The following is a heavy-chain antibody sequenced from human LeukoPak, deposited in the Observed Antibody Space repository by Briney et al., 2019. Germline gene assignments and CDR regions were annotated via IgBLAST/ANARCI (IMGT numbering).Heavy chain of an antibody. Sequence: GGSLRLSCAASGFTFSSYDMNWVRQAPGKGLEWASSISTSSSYIYYADSVKGRFTISRDNAKNSLYLQMNGLRAEDTAVYYCARDRVGVSAYDSLFDYWGQGTLVTVSS. D-gene: IGHD5-12*01. J-gene: IGHJ4*02. CDR1: GFTFSSYD. CDR2: ISTSSSYI. CDR3: ARDRVGVSAYDSLFDY. V-gene: IGHV3-21*01.